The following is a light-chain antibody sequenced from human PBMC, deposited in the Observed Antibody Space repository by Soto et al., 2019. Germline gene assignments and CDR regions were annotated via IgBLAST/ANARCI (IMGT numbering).Light chain of an antibody. J-gene: IGKJ3*01. CDR2: GAS. Sequence: EIVLTQSPGTLSLSPGERATLSCRASQSINSRYLAWYQRKPGQAPRLLIYGASSRATGIPDRFSGSGSGTDFTLTISRLEPEDFAGYYCQQFGSSPGFTFGPGTKVDIK. V-gene: IGKV3-20*01. CDR3: QQFGSSPGFT. CDR1: QSINSRY.